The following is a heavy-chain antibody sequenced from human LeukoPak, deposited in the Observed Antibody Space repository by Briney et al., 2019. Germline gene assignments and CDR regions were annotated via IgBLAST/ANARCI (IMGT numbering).Heavy chain of an antibody. CDR3: ARVKYSYAFDI. D-gene: IGHD5-18*01. V-gene: IGHV4-30-4*08. CDR2: IYYSGST. J-gene: IGHJ3*02. Sequence: SETLSLTCTVSGGSISSGDYYWRWIRQPPGKGLEWIGYIYYSGSTYYNPSLKSRVTISVDTSKNQFSLKLSSVTAADRAVYCCARVKYSYAFDIWGQGTMVTVSS. CDR1: GGSISSGDYY.